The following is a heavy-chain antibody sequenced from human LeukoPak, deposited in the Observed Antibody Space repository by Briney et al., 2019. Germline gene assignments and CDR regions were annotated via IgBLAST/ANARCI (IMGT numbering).Heavy chain of an antibody. Sequence: SGTLSHTCAVSGGSISSSNWWSWVRQPPGKGLEWIGEIYHSGSTNYNPSLKSRVTISVDKSKNQFSLKLSSVTAAATAVYYCARESSYGAPADYWGQGTLVTVSS. CDR2: IYHSGST. J-gene: IGHJ4*02. D-gene: IGHD4-17*01. CDR3: ARESSYGAPADY. V-gene: IGHV4-4*02. CDR1: GGSISSSNW.